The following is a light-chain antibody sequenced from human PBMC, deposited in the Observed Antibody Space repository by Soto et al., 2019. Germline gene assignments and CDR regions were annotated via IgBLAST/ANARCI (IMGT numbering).Light chain of an antibody. Sequence: EIVMTQSPATLYVSRGERATLSYRASQSVSNNLAWYQQKPGQTPRLLIYGASTRATGIPVRFSGSGSGTEFALTISSLQSEDFAVYYCQQYNNCPPVTFGQGTKLEIK. CDR1: QSVSNN. CDR3: QQYNNCPPVT. V-gene: IGKV3-15*01. CDR2: GAS. J-gene: IGKJ2*01.